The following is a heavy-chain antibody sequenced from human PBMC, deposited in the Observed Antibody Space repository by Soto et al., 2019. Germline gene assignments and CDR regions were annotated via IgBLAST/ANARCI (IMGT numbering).Heavy chain of an antibody. D-gene: IGHD3-22*01. J-gene: IGHJ6*02. CDR1: GFTFSSYW. CDR2: IKQDGGEK. Sequence: GGSLRLSCTVSGFTFSSYWMSWVRQAPGKGLEWVANIKQDGGEKYYEDSVKGRFTISRDNAKNSLFLQMNSLRAEDTAVYYCASCPPPSSGHLYYNGMDVWGRGTTVTV. CDR3: ASCPPPSSGHLYYNGMDV. V-gene: IGHV3-7*01.